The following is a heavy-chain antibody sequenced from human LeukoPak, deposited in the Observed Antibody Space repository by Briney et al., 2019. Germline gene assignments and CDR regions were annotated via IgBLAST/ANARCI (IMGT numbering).Heavy chain of an antibody. V-gene: IGHV3-30*18. Sequence: GGSLRLSCAASGFTFSSYGMHWVRQAPGKGLEWVAVISYDGSNKYYADSVKGRFTISRDNSKNTLYLQMNSLRAEDTAVYYCAKDTGMVRGVILAVTDSGIDYWGQGTLVTVSS. CDR3: AKDTGMVRGVILAVTDSGIDY. J-gene: IGHJ4*02. D-gene: IGHD3-10*01. CDR2: ISYDGSNK. CDR1: GFTFSSYG.